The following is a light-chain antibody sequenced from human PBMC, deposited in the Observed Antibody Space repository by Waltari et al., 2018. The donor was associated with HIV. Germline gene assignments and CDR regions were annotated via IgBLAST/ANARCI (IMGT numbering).Light chain of an antibody. CDR2: KDT. J-gene: IGLJ2*01. V-gene: IGLV3-25*03. CDR1: ALSRHF. CDR3: QSGHNSDSI. Sequence: SYELTQAPSVSVSPGQPAKITCSGDALSRHFVFWYQQTSGQAPRMMIFKDTERPSGILARFSASTSCSTSTLTISGVQAEDEADYYCQSGHNSDSIFGGGTKLTVL.